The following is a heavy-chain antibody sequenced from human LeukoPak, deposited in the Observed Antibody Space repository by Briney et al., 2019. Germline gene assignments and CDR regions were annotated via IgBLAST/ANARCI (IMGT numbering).Heavy chain of an antibody. D-gene: IGHD3-22*01. V-gene: IGHV1-69*04. CDR1: GGTLSSYA. J-gene: IGHJ4*02. Sequence: SVKVSCKASGGTLSSYAISWVRQAPGQGLEWMGRIIPILGIANYAQKFQGRVTITADKSTSTAYMELSSLRSEDTAVYYCASGDTYYYDSSGYQDVYYFDYWGQGTLVTVSS. CDR2: IIPILGIA. CDR3: ASGDTYYYDSSGYQDVYYFDY.